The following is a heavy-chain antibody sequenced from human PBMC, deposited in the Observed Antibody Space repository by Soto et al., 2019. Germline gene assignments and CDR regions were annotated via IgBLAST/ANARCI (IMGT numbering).Heavy chain of an antibody. D-gene: IGHD1-1*01. CDR3: AASGGYNWNDRGPIDY. CDR2: INHSGST. Sequence: SETLSLTCAVYGGSFSGYYWSWIRQPPGKGLEWIGEINHSGSTNYNPSLKSRVTISVDTSKNQFSLKLSSVTAADTAVYYCAASGGYNWNDRGPIDYWGQGTLVTVSS. J-gene: IGHJ4*02. CDR1: GGSFSGYY. V-gene: IGHV4-34*01.